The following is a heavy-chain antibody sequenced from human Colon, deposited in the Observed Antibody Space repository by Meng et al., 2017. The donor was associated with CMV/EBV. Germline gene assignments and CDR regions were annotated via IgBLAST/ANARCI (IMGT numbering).Heavy chain of an antibody. CDR3: ARYDGQDGASGYLDY. CDR1: GDSVSSNSAA. V-gene: IGHV6-1*01. D-gene: IGHD3-22*01. CDR2: TYQRYKWYH. J-gene: IGHJ4*02. Sequence: QVQLQQSGPGLVKPSQTLSLTCASSGDSVSSNSAAWNWIRQPPSRGLEWLGRTYQRYKWYHEYAVSVRSRISITPDTSKNHFSLQLNSVTPEDTAMYYCARYDGQDGASGYLDYWGQGILVTVSS.